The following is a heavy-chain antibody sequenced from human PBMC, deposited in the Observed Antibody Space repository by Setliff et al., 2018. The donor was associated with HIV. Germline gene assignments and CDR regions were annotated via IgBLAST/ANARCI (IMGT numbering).Heavy chain of an antibody. CDR1: GYTFTSHY. Sequence: ASVKVSCKASGYTFTSHYMYWVRQAPGQGLEWMGIISPIGGTTRYAQKFQGRVTMTRGTSTSTIYMELSSLRSDDTAVYYCARDRDSSAWTDNDAFDIWGQGTMVTVSS. D-gene: IGHD6-19*01. J-gene: IGHJ3*02. CDR2: ISPIGGTT. V-gene: IGHV1-46*01. CDR3: ARDRDSSAWTDNDAFDI.